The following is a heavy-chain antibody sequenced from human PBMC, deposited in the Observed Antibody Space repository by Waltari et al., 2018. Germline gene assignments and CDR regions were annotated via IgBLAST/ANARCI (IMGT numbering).Heavy chain of an antibody. CDR3: ARSNFLDY. D-gene: IGHD3-3*01. CDR2: VSSSGSNT. CDR1: GFTFSSFA. V-gene: IGHV3-23*01. Sequence: EVPLLESGGDLVQPGGSLRLACAAFGFTFSSFAFNWVRRAPGKGLEWVPTVSSSGSNTYYADSVKGRFTISRDNSKNTLYLQMSRLRADNTAVYYCARSNFLDYWGQGALVTVSS. J-gene: IGHJ4*02.